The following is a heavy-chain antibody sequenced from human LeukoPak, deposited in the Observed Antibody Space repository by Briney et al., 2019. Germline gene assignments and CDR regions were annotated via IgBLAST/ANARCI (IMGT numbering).Heavy chain of an antibody. Sequence: SETLSLTCAVSGYSISSGYYWGWIRQPPGKGLEWIGSIYHSGSTYYNPSLKSRVTISVDTSKNQFSLKLSSVTAADTAVYYCARWGYYDILAGYSPWYFDYWGQGTLVTVSS. J-gene: IGHJ4*02. CDR3: ARWGYYDILAGYSPWYFDY. V-gene: IGHV4-38-2*01. D-gene: IGHD3-9*01. CDR1: GYSISSGYY. CDR2: IYHSGST.